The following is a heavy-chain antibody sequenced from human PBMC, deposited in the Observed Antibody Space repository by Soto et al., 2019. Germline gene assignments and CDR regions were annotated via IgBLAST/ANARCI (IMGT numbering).Heavy chain of an antibody. D-gene: IGHD6-19*01. J-gene: IGHJ4*02. CDR1: GFTFSSYG. CDR3: AKPKVPFGRIVVAGPFEH. CDR2: ISYDGSNK. V-gene: IGHV3-30*18. Sequence: GGSLRLSCAASGFTFSSYGMHWVRQAPGKGLEWVAVISYDGSNKYYADSVKGRFTISRDNSKNTLYLQMNSLRAEDTAVYYCAKPKVPFGRIVVAGPFEHWGQGTLVTVSS.